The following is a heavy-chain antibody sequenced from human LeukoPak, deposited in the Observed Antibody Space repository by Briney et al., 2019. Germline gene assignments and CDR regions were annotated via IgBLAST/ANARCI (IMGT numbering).Heavy chain of an antibody. J-gene: IGHJ4*02. D-gene: IGHD3-22*01. Sequence: PGGSLRLSCAASGFTFSSYWMSWVRQAPGKGLEWVSGISGIDGSTYYADSVKGRFTISRDNSKNTLYLQMNSLRAEDTAVYYCAREWASYDRSGYYPFDHWGQGTLVTVSS. CDR3: AREWASYDRSGYYPFDH. CDR1: GFTFSSYW. CDR2: ISGIDGST. V-gene: IGHV3-23*01.